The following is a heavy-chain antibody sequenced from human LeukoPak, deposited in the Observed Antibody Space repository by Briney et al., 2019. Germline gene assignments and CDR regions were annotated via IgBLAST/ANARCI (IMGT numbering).Heavy chain of an antibody. CDR2: IYYSGNT. CDR3: ARGAAAGWYFDL. D-gene: IGHD6-13*01. Sequence: SETLSLTCTVSGGSISSYYWSWIRQPPGKGLEWIGYIYYSGNTNYNPSLKSRVTMSIDTSRNQFSLKLSSVTAADTAVYYCARGAAAGWYFDLWGRGTLVTVSS. CDR1: GGSISSYY. V-gene: IGHV4-59*08. J-gene: IGHJ2*01.